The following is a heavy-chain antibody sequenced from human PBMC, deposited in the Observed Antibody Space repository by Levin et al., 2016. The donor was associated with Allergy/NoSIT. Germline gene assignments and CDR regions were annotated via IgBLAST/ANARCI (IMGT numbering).Heavy chain of an antibody. CDR2: IWYDGSQK. Sequence: VRQAPGKGLECVAVIWYDGSQKYYADSVKGRFTISRDNSKNTLYLQMNSLGAEDTAVYYCARDNCGGDCQPDYWGQGALVTVSS. CDR3: ARDNCGGDCQPDY. D-gene: IGHD2-21*02. J-gene: IGHJ4*02. V-gene: IGHV3-33*01.